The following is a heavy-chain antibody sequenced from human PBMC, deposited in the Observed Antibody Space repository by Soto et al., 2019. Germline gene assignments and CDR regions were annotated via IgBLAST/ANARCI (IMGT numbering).Heavy chain of an antibody. CDR3: TPEDALTGYYPFDY. CDR2: IKSKTDGGTT. V-gene: IGHV3-15*07. D-gene: IGHD3-9*01. Sequence: PGGSLRLSCAASGFTFSNAWMHLVRQTPVQGLELVGRIKSKTDGGTTDYAAPVKGRFTISRDDSKNTLYLQMNSLKTEDTAVYYCTPEDALTGYYPFDYWGQGTLVTVSS. CDR1: GFTFSNAW. J-gene: IGHJ4*02.